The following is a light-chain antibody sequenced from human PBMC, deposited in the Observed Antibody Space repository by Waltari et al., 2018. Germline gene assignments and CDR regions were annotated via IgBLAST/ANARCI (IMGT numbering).Light chain of an antibody. J-gene: IGKJ3*01. CDR1: QSISSY. CDR3: QQSYSTPPFT. Sequence: DIQMTQSPSSLSASVADRVTITCRASQSISSYLNWFQQKPGKAPKLLIYASSSLQSGVPSRFSGSGSETDFTLTISSLQPEDFATYYCQQSYSTPPFTFGPGTKVDIK. CDR2: ASS. V-gene: IGKV1-39*01.